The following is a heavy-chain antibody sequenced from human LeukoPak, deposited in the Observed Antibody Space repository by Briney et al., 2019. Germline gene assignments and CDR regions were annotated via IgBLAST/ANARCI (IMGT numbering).Heavy chain of an antibody. J-gene: IGHJ3*02. CDR2: IRSSDGTV. Sequence: GGSLRLSCVASGFTFSYYTMNWARQAPGKGLEWISYIRSSDGTVSYADSVKGRFTISTDTAKNSLFLQMNSLSAEDTAVYYCARDHAYAFDIWGQGTMVTVSS. V-gene: IGHV3-48*01. CDR1: GFTFSYYT. CDR3: ARDHAYAFDI.